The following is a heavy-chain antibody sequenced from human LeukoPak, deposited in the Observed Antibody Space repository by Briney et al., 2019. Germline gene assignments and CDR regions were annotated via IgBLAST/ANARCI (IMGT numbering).Heavy chain of an antibody. D-gene: IGHD6-19*01. V-gene: IGHV1-18*01. CDR1: GYTFTSYG. J-gene: IGHJ3*02. CDR3: ARALGQWLTSDAFDI. Sequence: ASVKVSCKASGYTFTSYGISWVRQAPGQGLEWMGWISAYNGNTNYAQKLQGRVTMTTDTSTSTAYMELRSLRSDDTAVYYCARALGQWLTSDAFDIWGQGTMVTVSS. CDR2: ISAYNGNT.